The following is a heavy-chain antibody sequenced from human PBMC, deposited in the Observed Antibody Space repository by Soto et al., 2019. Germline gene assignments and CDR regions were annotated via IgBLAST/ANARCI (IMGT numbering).Heavy chain of an antibody. CDR1: GYTFTGYY. D-gene: IGHD6-19*01. CDR2: INPNSGGT. V-gene: IGHV1-2*04. J-gene: IGHJ4*02. CDR3: AIPTEYSSGWYYFDY. Sequence: QVQLVQSGAEVKKPGASVKVSCKASGYTFTGYYMHWVRQAPGQGLEWMGWINPNSGGTNYAQKFQGWVTMTRDTPISTAYMELSRLRSDDTAVYYCAIPTEYSSGWYYFDYWGQGTLVTVSS.